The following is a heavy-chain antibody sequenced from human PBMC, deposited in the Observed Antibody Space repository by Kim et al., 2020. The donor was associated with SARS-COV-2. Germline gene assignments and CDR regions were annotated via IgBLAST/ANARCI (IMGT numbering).Heavy chain of an antibody. CDR3: ATGHYGSGSYYNGDY. CDR2: IYYSGST. CDR1: GGSISSSSYY. J-gene: IGHJ4*01. Sequence: SETLSLTCTVSGGSISSSSYYWGWIRQPPGKGLEWIGSIYYSGSTYYNPSLKSRVTISVDTSKNQFSLKPSSVTAADTAVYYCATGHYGSGSYYNGDYWG. D-gene: IGHD3-10*01. V-gene: IGHV4-39*01.